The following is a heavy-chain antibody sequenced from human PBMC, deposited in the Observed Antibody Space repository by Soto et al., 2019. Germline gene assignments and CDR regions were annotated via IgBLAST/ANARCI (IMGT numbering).Heavy chain of an antibody. J-gene: IGHJ4*02. D-gene: IGHD6-13*01. CDR3: AAGEASSRNLAPYYLDF. CDR2: IHYSGTT. V-gene: IGHV4-59*01. CDR1: GGSMRNYF. Sequence: SETLSLTCTVSGGSMRNYFWTWIRQPPGKGLEWIGYIHYSGTTSFFPSYNPSLRSRVTISEDTSKNLFSLKLLSVTTADTAVYFCAAGEASSRNLAPYYLDFWGQGTLVTVSS.